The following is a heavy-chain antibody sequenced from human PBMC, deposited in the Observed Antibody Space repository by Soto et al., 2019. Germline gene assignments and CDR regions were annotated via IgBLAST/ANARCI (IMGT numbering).Heavy chain of an antibody. CDR3: ARQTGLGATNY. CDR2: INTDGSVT. CDR1: GFTFNNFW. Sequence: GGSLRLSCAGSGFTFNNFWMHWVRQAPGKGLVWVARINTDGSVTSHADSVKGQFTIARDNAKSTLYLQMNSLRAEDSARYYCARQTGLGATNYWGRGTLVTVSS. V-gene: IGHV3-74*01. D-gene: IGHD1-26*01. J-gene: IGHJ4*02.